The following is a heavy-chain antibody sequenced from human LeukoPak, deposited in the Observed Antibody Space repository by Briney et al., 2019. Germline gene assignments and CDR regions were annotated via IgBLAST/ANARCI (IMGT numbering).Heavy chain of an antibody. J-gene: IGHJ4*02. CDR2: IIPIFGTA. Sequence: ASVKVSCKASGGTFSSYAISWVRQAPGQGLEWMGGIIPIFGTANYAQKFQGRVTITADESTSTAYMELSSLRSEDPAVYYCARDSHDYTSSWGQGTLVTVSS. CDR1: GGTFSSYA. V-gene: IGHV1-69*01. D-gene: IGHD2-2*02. CDR3: ARDSHDYTSS.